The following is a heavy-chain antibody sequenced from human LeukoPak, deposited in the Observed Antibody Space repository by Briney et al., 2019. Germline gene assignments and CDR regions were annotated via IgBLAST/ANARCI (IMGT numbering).Heavy chain of an antibody. V-gene: IGHV4-34*01. CDR3: ARVGSIAARSHYYYMDV. CDR1: GGSLIGHY. CDR2: INHSGNT. D-gene: IGHD6-6*01. J-gene: IGHJ6*03. Sequence: SETLSLTCDVSGGSLIGHYWSWIRQPPGKGLEWIGEINHSGNTNYNPSLKNRVTISVDTSKNQSSLRLSSVTAADTAVYYCARVGSIAARSHYYYMDVWGKGTTVTVSS.